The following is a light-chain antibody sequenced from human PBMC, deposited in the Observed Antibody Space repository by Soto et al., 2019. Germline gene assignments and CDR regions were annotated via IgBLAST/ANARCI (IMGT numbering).Light chain of an antibody. Sequence: VTQRPATRCVGPGCRSRCSPRASQSLGGSLAWYQQKPGQAPRLLIYGASTRVTGIPARFSGSGSGTEFTLTISRLQSADFAVYYCQQYKNGWTFGQGTPVDIK. V-gene: IGKV3-15*01. J-gene: IGKJ1*01. CDR3: QQYKNGWT. CDR1: QSLGGS. CDR2: GAS.